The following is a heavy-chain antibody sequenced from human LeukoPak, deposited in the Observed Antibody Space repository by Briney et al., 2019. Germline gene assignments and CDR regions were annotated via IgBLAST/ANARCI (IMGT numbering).Heavy chain of an antibody. J-gene: IGHJ4*02. CDR3: ARDSRLRRGQSDPGDY. Sequence: GASVKVSCKASGYTFTSYGISWVRQAPGQGLEWMGWISAYNGNTNYAQKLQGRVTMTTDTSTSTAYMELRSLRSDDTAVYYCARDSRLRRGQSDPGDYWGQGTLVTVSS. D-gene: IGHD4-17*01. CDR1: GYTFTSYG. V-gene: IGHV1-18*01. CDR2: ISAYNGNT.